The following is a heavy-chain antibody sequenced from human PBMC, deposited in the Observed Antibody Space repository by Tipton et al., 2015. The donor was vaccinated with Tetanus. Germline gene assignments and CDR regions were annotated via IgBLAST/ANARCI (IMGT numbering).Heavy chain of an antibody. D-gene: IGHD6-13*01. V-gene: IGHV3-23*01. J-gene: IGHJ4*02. CDR3: AKDRAAGGMGEVDY. Sequence: SLRLSCAASRFTFSSYAMSWVRQAPGKGLEWVSGISGSDGNIYYADSVKGRFTISRDNSRNTLYLQMNSLRAEDTAVYYCAKDRAAGGMGEVDYYGQGTLVTVSS. CDR2: ISGSDGNI. CDR1: RFTFSSYA.